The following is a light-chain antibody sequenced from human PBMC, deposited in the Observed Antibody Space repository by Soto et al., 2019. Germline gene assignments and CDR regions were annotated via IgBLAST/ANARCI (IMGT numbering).Light chain of an antibody. CDR1: SSDTDIFDF. CDR2: DVN. Sequence: QSALTQPASVSGSPGRSITISCTGPSSDTDIFDFVSWYQQHPGKAPKLIIYDVNHRPSGVSDRFSGTKSGNTASLTISGLQAGDEAAYYCSSYVVSSTSWVFGGGTQLTVL. CDR3: SSYVVSSTSWV. J-gene: IGLJ3*02. V-gene: IGLV2-14*03.